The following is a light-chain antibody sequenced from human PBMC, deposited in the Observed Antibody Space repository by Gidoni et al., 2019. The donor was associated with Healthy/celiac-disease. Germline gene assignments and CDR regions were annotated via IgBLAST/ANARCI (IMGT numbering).Light chain of an antibody. J-gene: IGKJ5*01. CDR3: MQALQTPIT. V-gene: IGKV2-28*01. Sequence: DIVMTQSPLSLPVTPGEPASISCRSSQSLLHSNGYNYLDWYLQKPGQSPQLLIYLGSNRDSGVPYRFSGSGSGTDFTLTISRVEAEDVGVYYCMQALQTPITFGQGTRLEIK. CDR2: LGS. CDR1: QSLLHSNGYNY.